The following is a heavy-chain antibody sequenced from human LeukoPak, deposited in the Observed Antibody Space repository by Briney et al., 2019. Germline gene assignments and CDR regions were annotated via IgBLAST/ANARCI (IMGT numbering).Heavy chain of an antibody. CDR2: IYSGGST. Sequence: GGSLRLSCAASGFTVSSNYMSWVRQAPGKGLEWVSVIYSGGSTYYTDSVKGRFTISRHNSQNTLYLQMNSLRAEDTAVHYCARHNRDGYNYYFDYWGQGTLVTVS. V-gene: IGHV3-53*04. D-gene: IGHD5-24*01. J-gene: IGHJ4*02. CDR3: ARHNRDGYNYYFDY. CDR1: GFTVSSNY.